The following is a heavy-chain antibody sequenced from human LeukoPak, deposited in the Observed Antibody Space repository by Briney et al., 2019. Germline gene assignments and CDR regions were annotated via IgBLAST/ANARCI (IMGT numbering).Heavy chain of an antibody. D-gene: IGHD3-3*01. CDR2: IIPIFGTA. Sequence: SVKVSCKASGGTFSSYAISWVRQAPGQGLEWMGGIIPIFGTANYAQKFQGRVTITTDEPTSTAYMELSSLRSEDTAVYYCARGPFWSGYSFDYWGQGTLVTVSS. CDR3: ARGPFWSGYSFDY. V-gene: IGHV1-69*05. J-gene: IGHJ4*02. CDR1: GGTFSSYA.